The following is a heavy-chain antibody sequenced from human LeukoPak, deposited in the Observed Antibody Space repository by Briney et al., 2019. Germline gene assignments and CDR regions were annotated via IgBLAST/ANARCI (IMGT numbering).Heavy chain of an antibody. CDR3: AREGTVSDSSGYDLDY. Sequence: ASVKVSCKASGYTFTSYGISWVRQAPGQGLEWMGWISAYNGNTNYAQKLQGRVTMTTDTSTSTVYMELRSLRSDDTAVYYCAREGTVSDSSGYDLDYWGQGTLVTVSS. V-gene: IGHV1-18*01. J-gene: IGHJ4*02. CDR2: ISAYNGNT. D-gene: IGHD3-22*01. CDR1: GYTFTSYG.